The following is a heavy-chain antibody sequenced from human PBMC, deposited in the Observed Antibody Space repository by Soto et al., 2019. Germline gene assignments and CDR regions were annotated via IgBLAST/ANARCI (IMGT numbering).Heavy chain of an antibody. CDR2: IKQDGSEK. CDR1: GFTFSSYW. CDR3: ARERSKQWLVRRDYYYGMDV. V-gene: IGHV3-7*01. D-gene: IGHD6-19*01. Sequence: EVQLVESGGGLVQPGGSLRLSCAASGFTFSSYWMSWVRQAPGKGLEWVANIKQDGSEKYYVDSVKGRFTISRDNAKNSLYLQMNSLRAEDTAVYYCARERSKQWLVRRDYYYGMDVWGQGTTVTVSS. J-gene: IGHJ6*02.